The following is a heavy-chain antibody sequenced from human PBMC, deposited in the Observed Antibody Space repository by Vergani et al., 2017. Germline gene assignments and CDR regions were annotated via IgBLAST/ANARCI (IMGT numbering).Heavy chain of an antibody. CDR1: VFTFISYG. CDR2: IRYYGSNT. J-gene: IGHJ4*02. V-gene: IGHV3-30*02. CDR3: RGVAGTGRDY. Sequence: QVQLVESGGGVVQPGGSLRLSCAASVFTFISYGLHWVRQAPGKGLVWVAFIRYYGSNTYYADSVQGRFTISRDTYKNTLYLQMHSLRAEDSAVYYCRGVAGTGRDYWGQGTLVTVSS. D-gene: IGHD6-19*01.